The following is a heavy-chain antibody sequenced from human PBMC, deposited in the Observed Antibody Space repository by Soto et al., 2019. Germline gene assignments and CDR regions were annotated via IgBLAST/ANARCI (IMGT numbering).Heavy chain of an antibody. J-gene: IGHJ4*02. D-gene: IGHD3-16*02. CDR1: GFTFSNAW. CDR3: TTDVFTPLNMITFGGVIERAVDY. CDR2: IKSKTDGGTT. Sequence: EVQLVESGGGLVKPGGSLRLSCAASGFTFSNAWMSWVRQAPGKGLEWVGRIKSKTDGGTTDYAAPVKGRFTISRDDSKNTLYLQMNSLKTEDTAVYYCTTDVFTPLNMITFGGVIERAVDYWGQGTLVTVSS. V-gene: IGHV3-15*01.